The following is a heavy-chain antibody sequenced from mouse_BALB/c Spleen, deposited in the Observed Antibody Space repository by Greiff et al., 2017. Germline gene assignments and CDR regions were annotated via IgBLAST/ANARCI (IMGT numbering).Heavy chain of an antibody. J-gene: IGHJ2*01. V-gene: IGHV5-17*02. CDR3: ATYGYDG. Sequence: DVQLVESGGGLVQPGGSRKLSCAASGFTFSSFGMHWVRQAPEKGLEWVAYISSGSSTIYYADTVKGRFTISRDNPKNTLFLQMTSLRSEDTAMYYCATYGYDGWGQGTTLTVSS. D-gene: IGHD2-2*01. CDR1: GFTFSSFG. CDR2: ISSGSSTI.